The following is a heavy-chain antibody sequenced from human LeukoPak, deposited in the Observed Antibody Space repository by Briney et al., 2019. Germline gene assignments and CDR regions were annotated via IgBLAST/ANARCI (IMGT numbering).Heavy chain of an antibody. V-gene: IGHV4-34*01. CDR1: GGSISTYY. CDR3: ARGATVTSRWYFDL. Sequence: SETLSLTCTVSGGSISTYYWSWIRQPPGKGLEWIGEINHSGSTNYNPSLKSRVTISVDTSKNQFSLKLSSVTAADTAVYYCARGATVTSRWYFDLWGRGTLVTVSS. D-gene: IGHD4-17*01. CDR2: INHSGST. J-gene: IGHJ2*01.